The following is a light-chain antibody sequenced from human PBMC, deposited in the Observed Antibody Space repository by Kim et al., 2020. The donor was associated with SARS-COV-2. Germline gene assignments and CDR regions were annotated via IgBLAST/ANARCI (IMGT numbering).Light chain of an antibody. J-gene: IGLJ3*02. CDR2: DVS. CDR1: ISDVVAYTY. CDR3: CSYAGSYTWV. V-gene: IGLV2-11*01. Sequence: GQSVTISCTGTISDVVAYTYVSWYQQHPGKAPKLMIYDVSKRPSGVPDRFSGSKSGNTASLTISGLQAEDEADYYCCSYAGSYTWVFGGGTQLTVL.